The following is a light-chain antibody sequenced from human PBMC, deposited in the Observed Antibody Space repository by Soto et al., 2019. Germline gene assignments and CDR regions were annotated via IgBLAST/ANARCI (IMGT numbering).Light chain of an antibody. V-gene: IGKV1-5*03. CDR2: EAS. CDR3: QQYITYPYA. CDR1: QSTSTW. J-gene: IGKJ1*01. Sequence: DIQMTQSPSTLSASVGDRVTITCRASQSTSTWLAWYQQRPGKTPKLLISEASKLESGVPSRFSGSGSGTEFPLTIRSLQPDDFATYYRQQYITYPYAFGQGTKVEIK.